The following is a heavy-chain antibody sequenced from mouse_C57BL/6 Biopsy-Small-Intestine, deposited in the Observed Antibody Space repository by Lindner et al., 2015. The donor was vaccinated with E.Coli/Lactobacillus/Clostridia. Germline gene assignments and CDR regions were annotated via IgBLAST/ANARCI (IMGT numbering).Heavy chain of an antibody. CDR3: ARGRRTGGDNHYYYHYMDV. CDR1: GYTFISFD. Sequence: SVKVSCKASGYTFISFDTIWVRQATGQGLEWLGWMNPVSGNTGSAQTFQGRVTMTRDTSISTSYMELTSLTSEDTAVYYCARGRRTGGDNHYYYHYMDVWGNGTTVTVSS. CDR2: MNPVSGNT. J-gene: IGHJ1*03. V-gene: IGHV1-81*01. D-gene: IGHD1-1*01.